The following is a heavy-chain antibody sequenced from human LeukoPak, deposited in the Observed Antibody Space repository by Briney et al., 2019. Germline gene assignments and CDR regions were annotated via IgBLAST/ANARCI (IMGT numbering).Heavy chain of an antibody. V-gene: IGHV3-13*04. CDR3: ATGERPPPYTTDAWYFAL. D-gene: IGHD1-26*01. Sequence: GGSLRLSCAASGFKFSNSDMHWVRQSAGRGLEWVSTIGTEADPFYPGSVKGRFTISRDNAKDSLYLQMNSLRVEDTGVYYCATGERPPPYTTDAWYFALWGRGTRVTVSS. CDR1: GFKFSNSD. J-gene: IGHJ2*01. CDR2: IGTEADP.